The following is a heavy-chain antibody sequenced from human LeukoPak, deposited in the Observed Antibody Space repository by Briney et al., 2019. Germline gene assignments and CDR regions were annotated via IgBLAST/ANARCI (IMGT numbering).Heavy chain of an antibody. CDR3: ARDVPKKAPYGVDV. V-gene: IGHV4-31*03. D-gene: IGHD3-10*02. Sequence: SQTLSLTCTVSGGSISSGGYYWGWIRQHPGKGLEWIGYIHYSGSTYNNPSLKGRVTISIDTSKNQFSLKLSSVTAADTAVYYCARDVPKKAPYGVDVWGPGTTVIVSS. CDR1: GGSISSGGYY. CDR2: IHYSGST. J-gene: IGHJ6*02.